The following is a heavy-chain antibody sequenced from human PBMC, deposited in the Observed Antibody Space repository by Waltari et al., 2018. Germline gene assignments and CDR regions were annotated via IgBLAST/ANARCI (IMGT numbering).Heavy chain of an antibody. CDR3: ARDRIAAAVTGLDY. CDR1: GYTFTSYA. CDR2: INAGNGNT. V-gene: IGHV1-3*01. D-gene: IGHD6-13*01. Sequence: QVQLVQSGAEVKKPGASVKVSCKASGYTFTSYAMHWVRQAPGQRLEWMGWINAGNGNTKYSQKLQGRVTITRDTSASTAYMELSSLRSEDTAVYYCARDRIAAAVTGLDYWGQGTLVTVSS. J-gene: IGHJ4*02.